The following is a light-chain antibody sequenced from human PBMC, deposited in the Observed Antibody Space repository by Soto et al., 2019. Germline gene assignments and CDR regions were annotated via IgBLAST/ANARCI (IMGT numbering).Light chain of an antibody. CDR3: QQYGSSPLT. Sequence: EIVLTQSPGTLSLSPGERATLSCRASQSVSSSYLAWYQQTPGQAPRLLIYGVSSRATGTPDRFSGSGSGTDVTLTISRLEPEDCAVYYCQQYGSSPLTFGGGTKVEIK. V-gene: IGKV3-20*01. CDR2: GVS. CDR1: QSVSSSY. J-gene: IGKJ4*01.